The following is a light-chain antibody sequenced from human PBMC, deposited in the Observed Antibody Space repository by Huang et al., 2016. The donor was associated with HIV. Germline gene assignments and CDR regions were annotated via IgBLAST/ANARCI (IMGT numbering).Light chain of an antibody. CDR2: GAS. J-gene: IGKJ2*01. CDR1: QYVSSH. CDR3: QQYNNWPRT. V-gene: IGKV3-15*01. Sequence: ERVMTQSPDTLSVSPGERATLYCRASQYVSSHLAWYQQKPGQAPRLLVYGASTRVIDIPARFSGSGSGTEFTRTISSLQSEDSAVYYCQQYNNWPRTFGQGTKLEIK.